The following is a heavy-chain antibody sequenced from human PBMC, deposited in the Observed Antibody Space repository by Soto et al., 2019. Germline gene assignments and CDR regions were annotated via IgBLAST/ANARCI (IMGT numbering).Heavy chain of an antibody. Sequence: ASVKVSCKASGGTFSSYAISWVRQAPGQGLEWMGGIIPIFGTANYAQKFQGRVTITADESTSTAYMELSSLRSEDTAVYYCARDKRQESYDSSGYYYANWFDPWGQGTLVTVSS. D-gene: IGHD3-22*01. J-gene: IGHJ5*02. CDR3: ARDKRQESYDSSGYYYANWFDP. V-gene: IGHV1-69*13. CDR2: IIPIFGTA. CDR1: GGTFSSYA.